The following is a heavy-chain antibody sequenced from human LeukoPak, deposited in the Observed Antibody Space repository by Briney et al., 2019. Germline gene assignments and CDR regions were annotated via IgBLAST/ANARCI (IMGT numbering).Heavy chain of an antibody. D-gene: IGHD3-10*01. CDR3: ARDRSWYGSDRSDAFDI. CDR2: QSFSEST. V-gene: IGHV4-59*11. CDR1: CGPLSYHH. J-gene: IGHJ3*02. Sequence: SEPLSLPCSLSCGPLSYHHWICLRQPPGKALEWFGNQSFSESTNYNPSLKSRVNISLDTSKNQFSLKLSSVTAADTAIYYCARDRSWYGSDRSDAFDIWGQGTMVTVSS.